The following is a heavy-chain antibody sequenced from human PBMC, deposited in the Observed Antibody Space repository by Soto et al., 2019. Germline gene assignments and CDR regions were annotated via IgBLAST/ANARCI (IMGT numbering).Heavy chain of an antibody. CDR1: GYTFTSYG. CDR2: ISAYNGNT. Sequence: GASVKVSCKASGYTFTSYGISWVRQAPGQGLEWMGWISAYNGNTNYAQKLQGRVTMTTDTSTSTAYMELRSLRSDDTAVYYCAVALYSNSNLHYYYYGMDVWGQGTTVTVS. D-gene: IGHD4-4*01. V-gene: IGHV1-18*01. J-gene: IGHJ6*02. CDR3: AVALYSNSNLHYYYYGMDV.